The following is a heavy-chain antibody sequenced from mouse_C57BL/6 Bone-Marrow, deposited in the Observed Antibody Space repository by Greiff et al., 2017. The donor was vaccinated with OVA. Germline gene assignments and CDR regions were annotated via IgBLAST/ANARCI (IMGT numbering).Heavy chain of an antibody. J-gene: IGHJ1*03. V-gene: IGHV1-55*01. CDR3: ARSNYGSSYWYFDV. D-gene: IGHD1-1*01. CDR2: IYPGSGST. CDR1: GYTFTSDW. Sequence: QVQLQQPGAELVKPGASVKMSCKASGYTFTSDWITWVKQRPGQGLEWIGDIYPGSGSTNYNEKFKSKGTLTVDTSSSTAYMQLSSLTSEDSAVYYCARSNYGSSYWYFDVWGTGTTVTVSS.